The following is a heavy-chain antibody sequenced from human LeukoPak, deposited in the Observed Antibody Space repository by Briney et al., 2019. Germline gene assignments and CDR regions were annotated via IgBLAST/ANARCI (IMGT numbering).Heavy chain of an antibody. CDR1: GFTFSNYN. J-gene: IGHJ4*02. D-gene: IGHD3-3*01. Sequence: GGSLRLFCAASGFTFSNYNMNWARQAPGKGLEWVSSITSSSSYIHYADSVKGRFIISRDNAKNLLYLQMNTVRAEDTAVYYCTRAARSSIFGVVSPNFDNWGQGTLVTVSS. V-gene: IGHV3-21*06. CDR3: TRAARSSIFGVVSPNFDN. CDR2: ITSSSSYI.